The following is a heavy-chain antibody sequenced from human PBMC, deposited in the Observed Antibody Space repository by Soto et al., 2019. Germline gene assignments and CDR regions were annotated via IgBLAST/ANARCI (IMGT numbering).Heavy chain of an antibody. D-gene: IGHD6-19*01. CDR2: ISWNSGSI. CDR1: GFTFDDYA. V-gene: IGHV3-9*01. CDR3: AKDNGSGWYERYYYYMDV. J-gene: IGHJ6*03. Sequence: GGSLRLSCAASGFTFDDYAMHWVRQAPGKGLEWVSGISWNSGSIGYADSVKGRFTISRDNAKNSLYLQMNSLRAEDTALYYCAKDNGSGWYERYYYYMDVWGKGTTVTVSS.